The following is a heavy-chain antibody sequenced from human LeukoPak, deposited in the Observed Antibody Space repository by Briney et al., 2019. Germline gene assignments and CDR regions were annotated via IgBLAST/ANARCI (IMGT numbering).Heavy chain of an antibody. D-gene: IGHD6-19*01. J-gene: IGHJ3*02. Sequence: SETLSLTCTVSGGYMSSYYWSWIRQPPGEGLEWVGYIYYSGTTSYNPSLKSRVTISVDTSKNQFSLKLSSVTAADTAVYYCARDVSGVAGSAFDICGQGTMGTVSS. CDR1: GGYMSSYY. CDR3: ARDVSGVAGSAFDI. CDR2: IYYSGTT. V-gene: IGHV4-59*01.